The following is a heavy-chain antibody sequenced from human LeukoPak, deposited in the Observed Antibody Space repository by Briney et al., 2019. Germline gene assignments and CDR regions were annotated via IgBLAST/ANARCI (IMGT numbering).Heavy chain of an antibody. Sequence: GASVKVSCKASGYTFTSYGISWVRQAPGQGLEWMGWISAYNGNTNYAQKLQGRVTMTTDTSTSTAYMELRSLRSDDTAVYYCAREPRGAVAGTMAFDIWGQGTMVTVSS. CDR3: AREPRGAVAGTMAFDI. D-gene: IGHD6-19*01. J-gene: IGHJ3*02. CDR1: GYTFTSYG. V-gene: IGHV1-18*01. CDR2: ISAYNGNT.